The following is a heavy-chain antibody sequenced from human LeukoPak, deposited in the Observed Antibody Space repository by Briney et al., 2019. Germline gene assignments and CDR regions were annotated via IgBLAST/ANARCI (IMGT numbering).Heavy chain of an antibody. Sequence: AASVKVSCTASGYTFTSYDINWVRQATGQGLEWMGWMNPNSGNTGYAQKFQGRVTMTRNTSISTAYMELSSLRSEDTAVYYCARRARDTALFDPWGQGTLVTVSS. CDR1: GYTFTSYD. V-gene: IGHV1-8*01. CDR2: MNPNSGNT. J-gene: IGHJ5*02. D-gene: IGHD5-18*01. CDR3: ARRARDTALFDP.